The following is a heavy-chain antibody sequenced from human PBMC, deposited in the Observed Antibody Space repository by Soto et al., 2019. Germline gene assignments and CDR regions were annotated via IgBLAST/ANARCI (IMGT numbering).Heavy chain of an antibody. Sequence: PGESLKISCKGSGYSFTSYWISWVRQMPGKGLEWMGRIDPSDSYTNYSPSFQGHVTISADKSISTAYLQWSSLKASDTAMYYWARSGGHCSSTSCYGSSDLSYYYNYGMDVWGQGTTVTVSS. CDR3: ARSGGHCSSTSCYGSSDLSYYYNYGMDV. CDR2: IDPSDSYT. D-gene: IGHD2-2*01. CDR1: GYSFTSYW. J-gene: IGHJ6*02. V-gene: IGHV5-10-1*01.